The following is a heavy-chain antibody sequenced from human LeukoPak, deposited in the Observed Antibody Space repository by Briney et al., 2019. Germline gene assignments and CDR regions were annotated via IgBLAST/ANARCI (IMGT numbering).Heavy chain of an antibody. CDR2: INAGNGNT. V-gene: IGHV1-3*01. CDR3: ARDRGSGWYRDAFDI. CDR1: GYTFTSYV. Sequence: ASVKVSCKASGYTFTSYVMHWVRQAPGQRLEWMGWINAGNGNTKYSQKFQGRVTITRDTSASTAYMELSSLRSEDTAVYYCARDRGSGWYRDAFDIWGQGTMVTVSS. D-gene: IGHD6-19*01. J-gene: IGHJ3*02.